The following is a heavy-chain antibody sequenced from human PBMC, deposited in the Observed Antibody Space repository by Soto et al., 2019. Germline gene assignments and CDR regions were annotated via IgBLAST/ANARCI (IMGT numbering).Heavy chain of an antibody. D-gene: IGHD2-21*02. Sequence: PSETLSLTCTVSGGSISSGGYYWNWIRQHPGKGLEWIAYIYYTGTTYYNPSLKSRVTISIDRPNNQFSLMLSSVTAADTAVYYCAIDHRLDSWGPGTLVPVSS. CDR2: IYYTGTT. CDR3: AIDHRLDS. V-gene: IGHV4-31*03. J-gene: IGHJ4*02. CDR1: GGSISSGGYY.